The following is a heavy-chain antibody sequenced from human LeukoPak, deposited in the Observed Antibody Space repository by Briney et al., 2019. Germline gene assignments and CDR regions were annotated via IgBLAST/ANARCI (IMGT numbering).Heavy chain of an antibody. J-gene: IGHJ4*02. D-gene: IGHD1-26*01. Sequence: GGSLRLSCAASGFTFSGYWMSWVRQAPGKGLEWVANIKRDGSEKYYVDSVKGRFTISRDNAKNSLFLRMNSLRAEDTAVYYCARDSLSGSQDYWGQGTLVTVSS. CDR2: IKRDGSEK. CDR1: GFTFSGYW. V-gene: IGHV3-7*01. CDR3: ARDSLSGSQDY.